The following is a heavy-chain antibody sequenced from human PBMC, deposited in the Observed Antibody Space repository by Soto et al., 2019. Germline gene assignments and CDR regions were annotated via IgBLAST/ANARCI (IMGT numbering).Heavy chain of an antibody. CDR1: GFTFSSHW. V-gene: IGHV3-7*01. Sequence: EVQLVESGGGLVQPGGSLRLSCAASGFTFSSHWISWVRQAPGKGLEWVANIKQDGSEKYYVDSVKGRFTISRDNAKNSVYLQMNSLRAEDTAVYYCARGHYGMGVWGQGTTVTVSS. CDR3: ARGHYGMGV. J-gene: IGHJ6*02. CDR2: IKQDGSEK.